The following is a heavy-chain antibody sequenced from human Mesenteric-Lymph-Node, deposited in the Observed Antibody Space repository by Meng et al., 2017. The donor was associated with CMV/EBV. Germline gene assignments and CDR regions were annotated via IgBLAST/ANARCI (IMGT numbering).Heavy chain of an antibody. CDR3: ARQVSGWYQYYYYYYGMDV. D-gene: IGHD6-19*01. J-gene: IGHJ6*02. V-gene: IGHV4-30-4*08. Sequence: SETLSLTCTVSGGSISSGDYYWSWIRQPPGKGLEWIGYIYYSGSTYYNPSLKSRVTISVDTSKNQFSLKLSSVTAAGTAVYYCARQVSGWYQYYYYYYGMDVWGQGTTVTVSS. CDR1: GGSISSGDYY. CDR2: IYYSGST.